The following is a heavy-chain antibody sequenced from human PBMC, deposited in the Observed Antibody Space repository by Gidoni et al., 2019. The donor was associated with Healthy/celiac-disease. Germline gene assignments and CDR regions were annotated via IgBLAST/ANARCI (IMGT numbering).Heavy chain of an antibody. CDR3: ASDLRDYGDYGGYYYYYYGMDV. CDR1: GGSFSSSSYY. J-gene: IGHJ6*02. D-gene: IGHD4-17*01. V-gene: IGHV4-39*07. CDR2: IYYSGST. Sequence: QLQLQESGPGLVKPSETLSPTCTAPGGSFSSSSYYWGWIRQPPGKGLEWIGSIYYSGSTYYNPSLKSRVTISVDTSKNQFSLKLSSVTAADTAVYYCASDLRDYGDYGGYYYYYYGMDVWGQGTTVTVSS.